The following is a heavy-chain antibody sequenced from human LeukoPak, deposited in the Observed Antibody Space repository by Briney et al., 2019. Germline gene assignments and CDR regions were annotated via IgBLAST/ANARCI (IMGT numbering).Heavy chain of an antibody. CDR1: GGSISSSSYY. V-gene: IGHV4-39*01. D-gene: IGHD1-26*01. J-gene: IGHJ4*01. CDR2: IYYSEST. CDR3: AKSGGYGLIDY. Sequence: SETLSLTCTVSGGSISSSSYYWGWIRQPPGKGLEWIGGIYYSESTYYNSSLKSRVTISVDTSKNQVSLKLNSVTAADSAMYYCAKSGGYGLIDYWGQGTLVTVSS.